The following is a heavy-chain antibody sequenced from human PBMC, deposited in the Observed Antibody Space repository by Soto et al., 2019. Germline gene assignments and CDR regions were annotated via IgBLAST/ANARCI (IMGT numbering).Heavy chain of an antibody. CDR1: GYTFTGYY. CDR2: INPNSGGT. CDR3: ARQLYDFWSGFYTGIGVY. D-gene: IGHD3-3*01. J-gene: IGHJ4*02. Sequence: ASVKVSCKASGYTFTGYYMHWVRQAPGQGLEWMGWINPNSGGTNYAQKFQGRVTMTRDTSISTAHMELSRLRSDDTAVYYCARQLYDFWSGFYTGIGVYWGQGTLVTVSS. V-gene: IGHV1-2*02.